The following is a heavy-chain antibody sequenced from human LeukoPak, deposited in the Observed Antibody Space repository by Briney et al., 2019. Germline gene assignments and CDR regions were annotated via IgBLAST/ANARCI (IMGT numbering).Heavy chain of an antibody. CDR2: ISWNSGSI. D-gene: IGHD6-13*01. Sequence: PGRSLRLSCAASGFTFDDYAMHWVRQAPGKGLEWVSGISWNSGSIGYADSVKGRFTISRDNAKNSLYLQMNSLRAEDTAVYYCARDSSSWYLNDYWGQGTLVTVSS. J-gene: IGHJ4*02. CDR3: ARDSSSWYLNDY. V-gene: IGHV3-9*01. CDR1: GFTFDDYA.